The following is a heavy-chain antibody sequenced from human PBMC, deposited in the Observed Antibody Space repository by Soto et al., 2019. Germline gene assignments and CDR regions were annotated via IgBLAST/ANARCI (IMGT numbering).Heavy chain of an antibody. J-gene: IGHJ6*02. V-gene: IGHV3-23*01. D-gene: IGHD5-18*01. CDR1: GFTFSSYA. CDR3: AKDQNIQLWPRYYYYGMDV. CDR2: ISGSGGST. Sequence: PGGSLRLSCAASGFTFSSYAMSWVRQAPGKGLEWVSAISGSGGSTYYADSVKGRFTISGDNSKNTLYLQMNSLRAEDTAVYYCAKDQNIQLWPRYYYYGMDVWGQGTTVTVS.